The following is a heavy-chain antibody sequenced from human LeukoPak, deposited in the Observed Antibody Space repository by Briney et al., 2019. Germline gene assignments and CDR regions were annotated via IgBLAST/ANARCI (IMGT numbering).Heavy chain of an antibody. CDR1: GYTFTSYY. CDR2: INPSGGST. V-gene: IGHV1-46*01. CDR3: ASIYDSSGGENAFDI. J-gene: IGHJ3*02. Sequence: ASVKVSCKASGYTFTSYYMHWVRQAPGQGLEWMGIINPSGGSTSYAQKFQGRVTMTRDMCTSTVYMELSSLRSEDTAVYYCASIYDSSGGENAFDIWGQGTMVTVSS. D-gene: IGHD3-22*01.